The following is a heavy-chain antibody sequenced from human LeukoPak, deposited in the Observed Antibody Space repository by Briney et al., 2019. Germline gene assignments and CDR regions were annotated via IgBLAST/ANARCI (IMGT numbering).Heavy chain of an antibody. Sequence: SETLSLTCSVSGSSIRSGSYFWGWIRQPPGKGLEWIGSIDYVGSTYYNPSPKSRVTISEDTSKNQFSLKLTSVTAADTAVYYCARPVDHFWRGFYLWGQGTLVIVSS. D-gene: IGHD3-3*02. CDR1: GSSIRSGSYF. V-gene: IGHV4-39*07. J-gene: IGHJ5*02. CDR3: ARPVDHFWRGFYL. CDR2: IDYVGST.